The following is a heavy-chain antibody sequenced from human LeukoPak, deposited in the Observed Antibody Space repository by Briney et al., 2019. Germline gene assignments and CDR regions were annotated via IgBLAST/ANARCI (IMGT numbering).Heavy chain of an antibody. J-gene: IGHJ5*02. CDR2: IYYSGSA. V-gene: IGHV4-39*02. D-gene: IGHD4-17*01. CDR1: GGSLSSSSHY. Sequence: SETLSLTCTVSGGSLSSSSHYWGWIRQPPGKGLEWIGSIYYSGSAYYNPSLKSRVTISVDTSKNQFSLKLSSVTAADTAVYYCTREYGDDNWFDPWGQGTLVTVSS. CDR3: TREYGDDNWFDP.